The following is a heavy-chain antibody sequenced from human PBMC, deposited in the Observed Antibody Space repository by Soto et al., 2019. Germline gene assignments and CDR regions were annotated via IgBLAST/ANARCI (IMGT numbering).Heavy chain of an antibody. J-gene: IGHJ3*02. D-gene: IGHD6-19*01. V-gene: IGHV4-31*03. CDR3: ARDRKAGTDAFDI. Sequence: PSEPLSLTCTVSGASISSGGYYWSGIRQHPWKGLEWIGYIYYSGSTYYNPSLQSRVTISVATSKNQLYLRLSSVTAAYLAVYYCARDRKAGTDAFDIWGQGTMVTV. CDR1: GASISSGGYY. CDR2: IYYSGST.